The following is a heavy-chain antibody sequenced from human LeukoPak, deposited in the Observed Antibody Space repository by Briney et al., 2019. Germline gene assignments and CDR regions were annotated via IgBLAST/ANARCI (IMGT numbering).Heavy chain of an antibody. Sequence: ASVKVSCKASGYTFTSYDINWVRQATGQGREWMGWMNPNSGNTGYAQKFQGRVTITRNTSISTAYMELSSLRSEDTAVYYCASRRYGSGSYYNGYEYWGQGTLVTVSS. CDR3: ASRRYGSGSYYNGYEY. D-gene: IGHD3-10*01. CDR1: GYTFTSYD. J-gene: IGHJ4*02. CDR2: MNPNSGNT. V-gene: IGHV1-8*03.